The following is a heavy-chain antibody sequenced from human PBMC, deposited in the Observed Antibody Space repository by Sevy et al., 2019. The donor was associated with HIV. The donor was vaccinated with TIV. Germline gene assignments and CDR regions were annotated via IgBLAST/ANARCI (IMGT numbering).Heavy chain of an antibody. Sequence: SETLSLTCTVSGGSINSYYWTWIRQPAGKGLEWIGRVYSTGITDYDPSLKSRVTMSVDTSKNQFSLNLSSVTAADTAVYYCARDGFGYGYLDYWGQGALVTVSS. CDR2: VYSTGIT. D-gene: IGHD5-18*01. CDR3: ARDGFGYGYLDY. J-gene: IGHJ4*02. CDR1: GGSINSYY. V-gene: IGHV4-4*07.